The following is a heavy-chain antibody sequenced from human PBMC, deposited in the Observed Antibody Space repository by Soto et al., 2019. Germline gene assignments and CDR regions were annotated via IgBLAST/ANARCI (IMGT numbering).Heavy chain of an antibody. CDR2: ISSSSSYI. V-gene: IGHV3-21*01. Sequence: GGSLRLSCAASGVPFSSYSMNWVRQAPGKGLEWVSSISSSSSYIYYADSVKGRFTISRDNAKNSLYLQMNSLRAEDTAVYYCAREVIVVVPADPYYFDYWGQGTLVTVSS. CDR3: AREVIVVVPADPYYFDY. D-gene: IGHD2-2*01. J-gene: IGHJ4*02. CDR1: GVPFSSYS.